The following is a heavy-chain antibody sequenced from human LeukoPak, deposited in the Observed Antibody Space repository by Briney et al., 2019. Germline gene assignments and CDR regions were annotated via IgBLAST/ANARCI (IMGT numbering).Heavy chain of an antibody. D-gene: IGHD3-10*01. J-gene: IGHJ5*02. CDR1: GGSISSFY. Sequence: SETLSLTCTVSGGSISSFYWSWIRQPPGKGLEWIGHVFYTGSSNYNPSLKSRVTISLDRSDNHFSLRLTSVTAADTAVYYCARAGAWQIDPWGQGTLVTVSS. CDR2: VFYTGSS. V-gene: IGHV4-59*01. CDR3: ARAGAWQIDP.